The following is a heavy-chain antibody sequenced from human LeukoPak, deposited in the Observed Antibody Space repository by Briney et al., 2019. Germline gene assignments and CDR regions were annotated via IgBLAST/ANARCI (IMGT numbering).Heavy chain of an antibody. CDR2: INPDTGDK. D-gene: IGHD2-21*02. V-gene: IGHV1-8*03. Sequence: ASVKVSCKASGYTFTNYHINWVRQASGPGLEWMTWINPDTGDKGYARKFQDRVTITTDTSISTAYMELSSLSSEDTAVYFCARTTSMTASGYDYWGQGTLVTVSS. CDR3: ARTTSMTASGYDY. CDR1: GYTFTNYH. J-gene: IGHJ4*02.